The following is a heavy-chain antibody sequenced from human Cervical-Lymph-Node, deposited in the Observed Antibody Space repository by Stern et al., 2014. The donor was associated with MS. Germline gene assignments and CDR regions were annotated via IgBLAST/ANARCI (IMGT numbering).Heavy chain of an antibody. D-gene: IGHD3-16*02. CDR1: GFTFSSYS. Sequence: EVQLVESGGGLVKPGGSLRLSCAASGFTFSSYSMNWVRQAPGKGLEWVSSISSSSSYIYYADSVKGRFTISRDNAKNSLYLQMNSLRAEDTAVYYCARDSLRLGELSPFDYWGQGTLVTVSS. V-gene: IGHV3-21*01. CDR3: ARDSLRLGELSPFDY. CDR2: ISSSSSYI. J-gene: IGHJ4*02.